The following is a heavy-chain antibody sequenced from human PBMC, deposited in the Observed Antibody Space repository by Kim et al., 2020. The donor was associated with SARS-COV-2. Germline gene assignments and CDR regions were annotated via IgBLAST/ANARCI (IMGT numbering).Heavy chain of an antibody. Sequence: SETLSLTCTVSGGSISSGDYYWSWIRQPPGKGLEWIGYIYYSGSTYYNPSLKSRVTISVDTSKNQFSLKLSSVTAADTAVYYCARRLPRFSSGPGTGWFDPWGQGTLVTVSS. J-gene: IGHJ5*02. CDR1: GGSISSGDYY. V-gene: IGHV4-30-4*01. D-gene: IGHD3-3*01. CDR3: ARRLPRFSSGPGTGWFDP. CDR2: IYYSGST.